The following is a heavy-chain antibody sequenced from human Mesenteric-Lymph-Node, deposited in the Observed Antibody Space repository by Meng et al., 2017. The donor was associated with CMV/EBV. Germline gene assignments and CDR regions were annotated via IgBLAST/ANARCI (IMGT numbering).Heavy chain of an antibody. CDR3: ARVGVGSYGMDV. V-gene: IGHV1-8*01. CDR1: GYSFTSYD. J-gene: IGHJ6*02. Sequence: ASVKVSCKASGYSFTSYDVHWVRQATGQGLEWMGWVNPNSGYTAYAQSFQGRVTFTTNTATSTGYMELSSLRSEDTAVYFCARVGVGSYGMDVWGQGTTVTVSS. D-gene: IGHD1-26*01. CDR2: VNPNSGYT.